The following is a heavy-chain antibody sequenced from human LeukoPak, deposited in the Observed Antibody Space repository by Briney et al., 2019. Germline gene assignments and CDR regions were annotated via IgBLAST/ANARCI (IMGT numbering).Heavy chain of an antibody. V-gene: IGHV3-20*04. J-gene: IGHJ6*03. CDR1: GFTFDDYG. D-gene: IGHD6-25*01. CDR2: INWYGGST. Sequence: RPGGSLRLSCAASGFTFDDYGMSWVRQAPGKGWGGVSGINWYGGSTGYADSVKGRFTICRDNAKNSLYLQMNSLRAEDTALYYCARATRIAAVYMDVWGKGTTVTVSS. CDR3: ARATRIAAVYMDV.